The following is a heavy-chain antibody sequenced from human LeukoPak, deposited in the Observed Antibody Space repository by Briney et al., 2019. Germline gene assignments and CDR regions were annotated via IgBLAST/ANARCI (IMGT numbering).Heavy chain of an antibody. CDR3: ATAHSVGAVDY. J-gene: IGHJ4*02. V-gene: IGHV1-69-2*01. CDR2: VDPEDGET. CDR1: GYTFTDYY. Sequence: GASVKVSCKASGYTFTDYYMHWVQQAPGKGLEWMGRVDPEDGETIYAEKFQGRVTITADTSTDTAYMELSSLRSEDTAVYYCATAHSVGAVDYWGQGTLVTVSS. D-gene: IGHD1-26*01.